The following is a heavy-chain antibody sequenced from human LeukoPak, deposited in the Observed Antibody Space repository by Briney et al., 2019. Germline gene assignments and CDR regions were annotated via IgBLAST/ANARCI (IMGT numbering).Heavy chain of an antibody. CDR3: AKTPFTYSGSYFDY. Sequence: GGSLRLSCAASGLTFSSYAMSWVRQAPGKGLEWVSRISGSGGSTYYADSVKGRFTISRDNSKNTLYLQMNSLRAEDTAVYYCAKTPFTYSGSYFDYWGQGTLVTVSS. CDR1: GLTFSSYA. J-gene: IGHJ4*02. CDR2: ISGSGGST. V-gene: IGHV3-23*01. D-gene: IGHD1-26*01.